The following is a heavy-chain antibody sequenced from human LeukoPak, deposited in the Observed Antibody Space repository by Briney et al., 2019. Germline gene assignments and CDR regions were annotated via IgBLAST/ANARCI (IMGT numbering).Heavy chain of an antibody. CDR2: IYYSGST. CDR1: GGSISSGGYY. J-gene: IGHJ4*02. D-gene: IGHD1-26*01. V-gene: IGHV4-31*03. Sequence: SETLSLTCTVSGGSISSGGYYWSWIRQHPGKGLEWIGYIYYSGSTYYNPSLKSRVTISVDTSKNQFSLKLSSVTAADTALYYCARKYSGTNPFDYWGQGTLVTVSS. CDR3: ARKYSGTNPFDY.